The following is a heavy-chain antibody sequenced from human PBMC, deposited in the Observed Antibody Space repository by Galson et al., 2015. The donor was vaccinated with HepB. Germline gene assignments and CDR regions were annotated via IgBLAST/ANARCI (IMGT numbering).Heavy chain of an antibody. CDR3: ARDKDPSRNWVDGLIYYRQAG. Sequence: SLRLSCAASGFTFSSYALHWVRQAPGKGLEWVAVISYDGSNKNYADSVKGRFTISRDESRNTLHLQMNSLRAEDTAIYYCARDKDPSRNWVDGLIYYRQAGWGQGTTVTVSS. V-gene: IGHV3-30*04. D-gene: IGHD7-27*01. J-gene: IGHJ6*02. CDR2: ISYDGSNK. CDR1: GFTFSSYA.